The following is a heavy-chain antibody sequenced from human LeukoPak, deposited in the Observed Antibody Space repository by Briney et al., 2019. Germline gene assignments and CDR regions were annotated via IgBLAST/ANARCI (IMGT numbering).Heavy chain of an antibody. CDR2: IYYSGST. Sequence: SETLSLTCTVSGASISSGAYYWDWIRQPPGKGLEYIGSIYYSGSTYYNPSLKGRVTISVDASKNQFSLELSSVTAADTAMYYCARRQNGDYGYWGQGTLVTVSS. CDR3: ARRQNGDYGY. V-gene: IGHV4-39*01. CDR1: GASISSGAYY. J-gene: IGHJ4*02. D-gene: IGHD4-17*01.